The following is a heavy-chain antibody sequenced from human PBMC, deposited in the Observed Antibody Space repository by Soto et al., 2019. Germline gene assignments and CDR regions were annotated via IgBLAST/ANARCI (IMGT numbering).Heavy chain of an antibody. Sequence: SGPTLVNPTQTLTLTCTFSGFSLSTSGMCVSWIRQPPGKALEWLALIDWDDDKYYSTSLKTRLTISKDTSKNQVVLTMTNMDPVDTATYYCARIRSSSSGNYYYGMDVWGQGTTVTVSS. V-gene: IGHV2-70*01. CDR1: GFSLSTSGMC. CDR2: IDWDDDK. CDR3: ARIRSSSSGNYYYGMDV. J-gene: IGHJ6*02. D-gene: IGHD6-6*01.